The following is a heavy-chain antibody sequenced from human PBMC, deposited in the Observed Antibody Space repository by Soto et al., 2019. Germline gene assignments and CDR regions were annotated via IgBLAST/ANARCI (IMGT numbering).Heavy chain of an antibody. CDR2: VYHSGST. D-gene: IGHD6-6*01. J-gene: IGHJ4*02. Sequence: ETLSLTCSVSGGSMRNYYCNWIRQPPGRGLEWIGYVYHSGSTNYNPSLKSRVSMSVDVSRNHFSLTLHSVTAADTAVYFCTSSYSTSSSPDYWGQGTLVTVSS. CDR1: GGSMRNYY. CDR3: TSSYSTSSSPDY. V-gene: IGHV4-59*01.